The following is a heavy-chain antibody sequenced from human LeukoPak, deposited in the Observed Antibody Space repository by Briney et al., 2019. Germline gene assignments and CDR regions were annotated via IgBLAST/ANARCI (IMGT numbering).Heavy chain of an antibody. J-gene: IGHJ5*02. V-gene: IGHV3-53*05. CDR2: IYSGGST. Sequence: PGGSLRLSCAASGLTVSSDYMSWVRQAPGKGLEWVSVIYSGGSTYYADSVKGRFTISRDKSKNTVYLQMNSLRFEDTAMYYCARNWFDPWGRGTLVTVSS. CDR3: ARNWFDP. CDR1: GLTVSSDY.